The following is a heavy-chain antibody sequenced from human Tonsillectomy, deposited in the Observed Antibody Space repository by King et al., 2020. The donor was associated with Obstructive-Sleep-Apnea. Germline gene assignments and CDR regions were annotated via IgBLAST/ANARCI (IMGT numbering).Heavy chain of an antibody. CDR2: IYSAGST. J-gene: IGHJ4*02. V-gene: IGHV4-39*01. CDR1: GGSVSSTSYY. Sequence: QLLESGPGLVKPSETLSLLCTVSGGSVSSTSYYWGWIRQSPGAGPEWIGHIYSAGSTYYNPSLKSRATISVDMSKNQISLRLSTVTAADTAVYYCARRSTGYASYFDYWGQGTLVTVSS. CDR3: ARRSTGYASYFDY. D-gene: IGHD5-12*01.